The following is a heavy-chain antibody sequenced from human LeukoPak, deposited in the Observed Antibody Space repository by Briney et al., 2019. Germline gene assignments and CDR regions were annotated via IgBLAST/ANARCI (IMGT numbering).Heavy chain of an antibody. CDR3: ARGLNWGVAEVDNWFDP. J-gene: IGHJ5*02. CDR1: GGSISSGGYY. D-gene: IGHD7-27*01. CDR2: IYHSGST. V-gene: IGHV4-31*03. Sequence: PSQTLSLTCTVSGGSISSGGYYWSWIRQHPGKGLEWIGYIYHSGSTYYNPSLKSRVTISVDRSKNQFSLQLNSVTPEDTAVYYCARGLNWGVAEVDNWFDPWGQGTLVTVSS.